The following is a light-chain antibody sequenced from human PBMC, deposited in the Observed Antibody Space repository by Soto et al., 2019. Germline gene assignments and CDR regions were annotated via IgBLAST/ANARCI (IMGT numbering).Light chain of an antibody. Sequence: DIHMTQSPSTLSASVGDRVTITCRASQTIDSWLAWYQQRPGKPPNLLIYKASTLASGGPSRFSGSGSGTEFTLTISSLQSEDFAVYYCQQYNAWPPWTFGQGTKVDIK. CDR2: KAS. J-gene: IGKJ1*01. V-gene: IGKV1-5*03. CDR3: QQYNAWPPWT. CDR1: QTIDSW.